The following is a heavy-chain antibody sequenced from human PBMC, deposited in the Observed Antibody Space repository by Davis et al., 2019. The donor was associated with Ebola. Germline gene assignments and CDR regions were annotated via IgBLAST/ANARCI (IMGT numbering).Heavy chain of an antibody. V-gene: IGHV3-30-3*01. CDR2: ISYDGSNK. D-gene: IGHD3-16*01. CDR3: ARDGPLFALGDYYYGMDV. CDR1: GFTFSRYP. J-gene: IGHJ6*02. Sequence: PGGSLRLSCAASGFTFSRYPMHWVRQAPGKGLEWVALISYDGSNKYYADSVKGRFTISRDNSKNTLYLQMNSLRAEDTAVYYCARDGPLFALGDYYYGMDVWDQGTTVTVSS.